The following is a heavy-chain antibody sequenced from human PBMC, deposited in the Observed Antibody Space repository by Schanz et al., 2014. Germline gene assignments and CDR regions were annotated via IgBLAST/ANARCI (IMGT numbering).Heavy chain of an antibody. CDR2: ISGSGGST. J-gene: IGHJ5*02. CDR1: GFSFSSYA. CDR3: ARPALWFGDNCFDP. Sequence: EEQLVESGGGLVQPGGSLRLSCAASGFSFSSYAMGWVRQARGKGLEWVSAISGSGGSTYYADSVKGRFTISRDNSKNTLYLQMNSLRAEDTAVYYCARPALWFGDNCFDPWGQGTLVTVSS. D-gene: IGHD3-10*01. V-gene: IGHV3-23*04.